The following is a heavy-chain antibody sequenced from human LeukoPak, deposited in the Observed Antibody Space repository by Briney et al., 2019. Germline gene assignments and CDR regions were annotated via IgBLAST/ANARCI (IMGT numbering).Heavy chain of an antibody. J-gene: IGHJ6*03. Sequence: GASVKVSCKASGYTFTGYYMHWVRQAPGQGLEWMGWINPNSGNTGYAQKFQGRVTITRNTSISTAFMELSSLRSEDTAVYYCARRAVGNSYYYSMDVWGKGTTVTVSS. V-gene: IGHV1-8*03. CDR2: INPNSGNT. CDR1: GYTFTGYY. CDR3: ARRAVGNSYYYSMDV. D-gene: IGHD6-19*01.